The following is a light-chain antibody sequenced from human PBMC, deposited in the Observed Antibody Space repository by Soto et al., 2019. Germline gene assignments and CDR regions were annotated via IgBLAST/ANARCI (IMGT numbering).Light chain of an antibody. CDR3: SSYTSSSTQV. CDR2: DVS. J-gene: IGLJ1*01. Sequence: QSALTQPASVSGSPGQSITISCTGSSSDVGGYNFVSWYQQHPGKVPKLMIYDVSSRPSGVSDRFSGSKSGNTASLTISGLQSEYEGDYYCSSYTSSSTQVFGSGTKLTVL. CDR1: SSDVGGYNF. V-gene: IGLV2-14*03.